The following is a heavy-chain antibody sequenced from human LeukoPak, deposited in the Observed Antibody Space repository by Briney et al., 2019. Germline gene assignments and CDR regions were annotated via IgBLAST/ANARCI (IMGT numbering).Heavy chain of an antibody. CDR2: IIPIFGTA. CDR1: GGTFSSYA. Sequence: ASVKVSCKASGGTFSSYAISWVRQAPGQGLEWMGGIIPIFGTANYAQKFQGRVTITADESTSTAYMELSSLRSEDTAVYYCARGGIAVAGTNFDYWGQGTLVTVSS. J-gene: IGHJ4*02. V-gene: IGHV1-69*01. CDR3: ARGGIAVAGTNFDY. D-gene: IGHD6-19*01.